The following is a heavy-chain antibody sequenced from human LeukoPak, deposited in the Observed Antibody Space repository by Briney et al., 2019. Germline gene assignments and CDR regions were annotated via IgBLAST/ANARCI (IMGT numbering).Heavy chain of an antibody. CDR1: GGSFSGYY. CDR2: INHSGST. J-gene: IGHJ4*02. D-gene: IGHD3-22*01. CDR3: ARGREDYYDSSGHDY. V-gene: IGHV4-34*01. Sequence: SETLSLTCAVYGGSFSGYYWSWIRQPPGKGLEWIGEINHSGSTNYNPSLKSRVTISVDTSKNQFSLKLSSVTAADTAVYYCARGREDYYDSSGHDYWGQGTPVTVSS.